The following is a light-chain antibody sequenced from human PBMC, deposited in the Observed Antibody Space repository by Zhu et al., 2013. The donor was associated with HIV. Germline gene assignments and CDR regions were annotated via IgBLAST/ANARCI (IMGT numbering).Light chain of an antibody. CDR1: SSDVGGYNS. CDR2: DVT. V-gene: IGLV2-14*01. Sequence: QSALTQPASVSGSPGQSITISCTGTSSDVGGYNSVSWYQHHPGKAPKLMIYDVTNRPSGVSDRFSGSKSGNLASLTISGVQAEDEGTYYCSSYGGSSTLVLFGGGTTMAVL. CDR3: SSYGGSSTLVL. J-gene: IGLJ2*01.